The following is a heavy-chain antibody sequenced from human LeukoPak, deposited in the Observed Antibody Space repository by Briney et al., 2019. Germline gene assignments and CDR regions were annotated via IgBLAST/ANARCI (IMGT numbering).Heavy chain of an antibody. CDR3: ARTTEGGYIGYFYYYYMDV. V-gene: IGHV4-4*02. CDR2: IHHSVST. D-gene: IGHD5-18*01. Sequence: SETLSLTCAVSGGSISRNNWWTWVRQTPEKGLEGIGEIHHSVSTNYNPSLKSRVTMSVDKSKNQFSLKLRSVTAADTAVYYCARTTEGGYIGYFYYYYMDVWGKGATVTISS. J-gene: IGHJ6*03. CDR1: GGSISRNNW.